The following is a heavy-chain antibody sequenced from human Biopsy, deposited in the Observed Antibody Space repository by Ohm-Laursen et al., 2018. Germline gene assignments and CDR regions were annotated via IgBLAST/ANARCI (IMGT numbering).Heavy chain of an antibody. J-gene: IGHJ5*02. V-gene: IGHV4-31*01. CDR1: GGSISSGGSY. CDR2: IFNSANT. Sequence: TLSLTCTVSGGSISSGGSYWSWIRQRPGKGLEWIGYIFNSANTNYNPSLKNLITISGDTSKNQFSLKLNSGTAADTAVYYCARGDYFDSNGYFWFDPWGQGTLVTVSS. D-gene: IGHD3-22*01. CDR3: ARGDYFDSNGYFWFDP.